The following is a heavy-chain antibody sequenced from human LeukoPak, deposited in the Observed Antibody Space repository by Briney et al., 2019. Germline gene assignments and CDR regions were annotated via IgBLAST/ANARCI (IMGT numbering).Heavy chain of an antibody. V-gene: IGHV4-34*01. CDR1: GGSFSGYY. CDR3: ARGSRGSYFLNYYGMDV. CDR2: INHSGST. J-gene: IGHJ6*02. D-gene: IGHD1-26*01. Sequence: SETLSLTCAVYGGSFSGYYWSWIRQPPGKGLEWIGEINHSGSTNYNPSLKSRVTISVDTSKNQFSLKLSSVTAADTAVYYCARGSRGSYFLNYYGMDVWGQGTTVTVSS.